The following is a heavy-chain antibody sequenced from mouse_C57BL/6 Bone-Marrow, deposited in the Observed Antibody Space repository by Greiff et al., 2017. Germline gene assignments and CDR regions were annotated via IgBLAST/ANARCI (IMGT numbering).Heavy chain of an antibody. CDR2: IHPNSGST. CDR1: GYTFTSYW. V-gene: IGHV1-64*01. CDR3: ADYYGSDALDY. J-gene: IGHJ4*01. D-gene: IGHD1-1*01. Sequence: VQLQQPGAELVKPGASVKLSCKASGYTFTSYWMNWVKQRPGQGLEWIGMIHPNSGSTNYNEKFKSKATLTVDKSSSTAYMQLSSLTSEDSAVYYCADYYGSDALDYWGQGASVTVSS.